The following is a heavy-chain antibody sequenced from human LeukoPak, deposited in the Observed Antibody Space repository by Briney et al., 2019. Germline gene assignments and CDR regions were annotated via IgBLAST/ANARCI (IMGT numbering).Heavy chain of an antibody. CDR3: ARDSPVPRNYGSGSYSSY. J-gene: IGHJ4*02. CDR2: IYHSGST. Sequence: SETLSLTCAVSGGSISSSNWWSWVRQPPGKGLEWIGEIYHSGSTNYNPSLKSRVTISVDKSKNQFSLKLSSVTAADTAVYYCARDSPVPRNYGSGSYSSYWGQGTLVTVSS. V-gene: IGHV4-4*02. CDR1: GGSISSSNW. D-gene: IGHD3-10*01.